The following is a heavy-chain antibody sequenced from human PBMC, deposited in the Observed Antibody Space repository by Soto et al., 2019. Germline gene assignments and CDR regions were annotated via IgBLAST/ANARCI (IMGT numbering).Heavy chain of an antibody. J-gene: IGHJ6*02. CDR2: ISSSSSTI. Sequence: GGSLRLSCAASGFTFSSYSMNWVRQAPGKGLEWVSYISSSSSTIYYADSVKGRFTISRDNAKNSLYLQMNSLRAEDTAVYYRARAAGGDYGMDVWGQGTTVTVSS. CDR1: GFTFSSYS. CDR3: ARAAGGDYGMDV. V-gene: IGHV3-48*01.